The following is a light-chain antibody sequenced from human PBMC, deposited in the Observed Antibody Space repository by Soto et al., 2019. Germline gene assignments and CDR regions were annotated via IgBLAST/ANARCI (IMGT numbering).Light chain of an antibody. Sequence: EIVMTQSPVTLSVSPGERVTLSRRASQSVSSNLAWYQQKPGQPPRLLVYGASTRATGIPARFSGSGSETEFTLTISSLQSEDFAVYYCQQYNNWPGWAFGQGTKVE. CDR1: QSVSSN. CDR3: QQYNNWPGWA. J-gene: IGKJ1*01. CDR2: GAS. V-gene: IGKV3-15*01.